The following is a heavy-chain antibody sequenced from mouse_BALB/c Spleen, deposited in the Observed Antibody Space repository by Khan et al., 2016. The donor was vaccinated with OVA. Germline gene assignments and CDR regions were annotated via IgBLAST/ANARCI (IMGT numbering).Heavy chain of an antibody. Sequence: QIQLVQSGPELKKPGETVKVSCKASGYTFTNYGLNWVMQAPGKALKWMGWINTYTGEPTYADDFKGRFAFSLETSASTAYLQINNLITEDMATYFCARGLNYYGSWFAYWGQGTLVTVSA. CDR2: INTYTGEP. J-gene: IGHJ3*01. D-gene: IGHD1-1*01. V-gene: IGHV9-1*02. CDR1: GYTFTNYG. CDR3: ARGLNYYGSWFAY.